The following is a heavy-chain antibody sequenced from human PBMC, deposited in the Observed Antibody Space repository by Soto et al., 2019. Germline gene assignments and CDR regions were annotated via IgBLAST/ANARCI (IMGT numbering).Heavy chain of an antibody. CDR1: GFTFSNYW. J-gene: IGHJ4*01. D-gene: IGHD2-15*01. Sequence: GGSLRLSCAASGFTFSNYWMSWVRQAPGKGLEWVANIKQDGSEKYYVDSVKGRFTISRDNAKNSLYLQMNSLRAEDTAVYYRARYCSGGSCFDYWGQGTLVTVSS. CDR2: IKQDGSEK. CDR3: ARYCSGGSCFDY. V-gene: IGHV3-7*03.